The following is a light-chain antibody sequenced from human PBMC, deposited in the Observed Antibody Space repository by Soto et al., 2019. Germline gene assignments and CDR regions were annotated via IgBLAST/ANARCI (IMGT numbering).Light chain of an antibody. Sequence: DIQMTQSPSSLSASVGDRVTIACRANQTIISYLNWYQQKPGIAPKLLIYAAYTLQRGVPSRFSGSGSGTDFTLTIGSLQPEDFATYYCQQTYNTPLTFGGGTKVDIK. J-gene: IGKJ4*01. CDR1: QTIISY. CDR2: AAY. V-gene: IGKV1-39*01. CDR3: QQTYNTPLT.